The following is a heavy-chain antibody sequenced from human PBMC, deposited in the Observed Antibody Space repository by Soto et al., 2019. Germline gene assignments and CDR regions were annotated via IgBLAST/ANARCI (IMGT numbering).Heavy chain of an antibody. V-gene: IGHV3-23*01. CDR2: LTGSSSNI. CDR1: GFSFRNYA. J-gene: IGHJ4*02. D-gene: IGHD3-10*01. CDR3: ANGRATYGLLTHDY. Sequence: EVQLLESGGGLVQPGGSLRLSCAASGFSFRNYAMSWVRQAPGKGLEWISTLTGSSSNIYYADSVKGRFAISRDNSRTTLYLQMNSLTAEATAVYYCANGRATYGLLTHDYWGQGTLVTVSS.